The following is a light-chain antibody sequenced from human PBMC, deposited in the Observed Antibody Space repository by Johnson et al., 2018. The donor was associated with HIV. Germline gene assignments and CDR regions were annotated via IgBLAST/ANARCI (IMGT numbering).Light chain of an antibody. Sequence: QLVLTQPPSVSAAPGQKVTISCYGSSSTIGNNYISWYQLLQGTPPKLLIFKNNERPSGIPDRFSGSKSGTSATLGITGLQTGDEADYYCGTWDSSLSASYVFGTGTKVTVL. CDR2: KNN. V-gene: IGLV1-51*02. J-gene: IGLJ1*01. CDR1: SSTIGNNY. CDR3: GTWDSSLSASYV.